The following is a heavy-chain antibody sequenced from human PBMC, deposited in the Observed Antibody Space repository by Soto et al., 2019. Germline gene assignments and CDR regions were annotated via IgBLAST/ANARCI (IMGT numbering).Heavy chain of an antibody. D-gene: IGHD3-10*01. V-gene: IGHV4-59*01. CDR2: IYYSGST. J-gene: IGHJ4*02. Sequence: TSETLSLTCTVSGGSISSYYWSWIRQPPGKGLEWIGYIYYSGSTNYNPSLKSRVTISVDTSKNQFSLKLSSVTAADTAVYYCARVHGSGSVPRWGQGTLVTVSS. CDR1: GGSISSYY. CDR3: ARVHGSGSVPR.